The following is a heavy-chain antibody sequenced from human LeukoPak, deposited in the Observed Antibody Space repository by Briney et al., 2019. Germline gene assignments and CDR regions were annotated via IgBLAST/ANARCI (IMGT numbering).Heavy chain of an antibody. Sequence: GGSLRLSCAASGFTFDDYAMHWVRQAPGKGLEWVSLISWDGGSTCYADSVKGRFTISRDNSKNSLYLQMNSLRAEDTALYYCPKDIREGYCSSTSCHGHYYYGMDVWGKGTTVTVSS. V-gene: IGHV3-43D*04. CDR2: ISWDGGST. D-gene: IGHD2-2*01. J-gene: IGHJ6*04. CDR3: PKDIREGYCSSTSCHGHYYYGMDV. CDR1: GFTFDDYA.